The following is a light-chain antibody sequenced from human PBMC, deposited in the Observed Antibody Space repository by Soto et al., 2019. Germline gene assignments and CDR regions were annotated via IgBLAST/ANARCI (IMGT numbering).Light chain of an antibody. J-gene: IGKJ1*01. CDR1: QDIAIY. Sequence: AIHLTQSQSSVYASVGDIVAITFRASQDIAIYLAWYQQKPGEAPTLLIYDASSLESGVPSRFSGRGSGTEFTLTISSLQPDDFATYYCQQYNSYSAFGLGTKVDIK. V-gene: IGKV1-13*02. CDR3: QQYNSYSA. CDR2: DAS.